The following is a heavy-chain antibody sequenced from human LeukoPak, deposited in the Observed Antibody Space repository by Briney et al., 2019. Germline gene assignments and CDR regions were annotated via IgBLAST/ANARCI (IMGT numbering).Heavy chain of an antibody. J-gene: IGHJ3*02. V-gene: IGHV3-74*01. CDR3: ARGFIGVHAFDI. CDR2: ISSDVSST. D-gene: IGHD3-10*01. CDR1: GFTFSSYW. Sequence: GSLRLSCAASGFTFSSYWMHWVRQAPGKGLVWVSRISSDVSSTSYADSVKGRFTISRDNAKNTLYLQMNSLRAEDTAVYYCARGFIGVHAFDIWGQGTMVTVSS.